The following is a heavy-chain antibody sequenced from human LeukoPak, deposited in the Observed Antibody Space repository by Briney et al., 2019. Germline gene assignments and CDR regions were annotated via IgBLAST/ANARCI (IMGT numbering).Heavy chain of an antibody. V-gene: IGHV4-34*01. CDR3: AREPGWTIAERPFDY. CDR2: INHSGST. CDR1: GSSFSVYY. Sequence: PSETLSLTCGVYGSSFSVYYWSWIRHPPGKGLEWIGEINHSGSTNYNAYIKSRVTISVDTSSKQFSLKLSSVTAADSAMYCCAREPGWTIAERPFDYCGQGTLVTVSS. J-gene: IGHJ4*02. D-gene: IGHD6-6*01.